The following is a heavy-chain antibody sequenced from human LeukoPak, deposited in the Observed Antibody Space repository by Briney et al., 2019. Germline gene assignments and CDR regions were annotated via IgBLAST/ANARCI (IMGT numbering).Heavy chain of an antibody. CDR2: ITTSGGST. J-gene: IGHJ4*02. CDR3: ARGTLKAAATDFDY. Sequence: GGSLRLSCAASGFTFSSYAMSWVRQAPGKGLEWVSSITTSGGSTSYADSVRGRFTISRDNAKNSLYLQMNSLRAEDTALYCCARGTLKAAATDFDYWGQGTLVTVSS. CDR1: GFTFSSYA. V-gene: IGHV3-23*01. D-gene: IGHD6-13*01.